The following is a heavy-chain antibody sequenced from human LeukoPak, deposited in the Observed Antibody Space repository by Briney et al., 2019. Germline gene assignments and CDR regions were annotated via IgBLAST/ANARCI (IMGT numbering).Heavy chain of an antibody. V-gene: IGHV3-23*01. Sequence: GGSLRLSCAASGFTFSSYAMSWVRPAPGKGLEWVSAISGSGGSTYYADSVKGRFTIPRDNSKNTLYLQMNSLRAEDTAVYYCAKVIGGSGYLFDYWGQGTLVTVSS. D-gene: IGHD3-22*01. CDR2: ISGSGGST. J-gene: IGHJ4*02. CDR3: AKVIGGSGYLFDY. CDR1: GFTFSSYA.